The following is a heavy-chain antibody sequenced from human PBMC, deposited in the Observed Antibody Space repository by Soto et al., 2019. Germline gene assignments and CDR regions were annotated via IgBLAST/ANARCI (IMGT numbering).Heavy chain of an antibody. D-gene: IGHD4-4*01. CDR2: ISGSGGTT. J-gene: IGHJ3*02. CDR1: GFTFSSYA. Sequence: GGSLRLSCAASGFTFSSYAMSWVRQAPGKGLEWVSAISGSGGTTYYADSVKGRFTISRDNSKNTLYLQMSSLRAEDAAVYYCAKNTDYIGSDAFDIWGQGTLVTVSS. CDR3: AKNTDYIGSDAFDI. V-gene: IGHV3-23*01.